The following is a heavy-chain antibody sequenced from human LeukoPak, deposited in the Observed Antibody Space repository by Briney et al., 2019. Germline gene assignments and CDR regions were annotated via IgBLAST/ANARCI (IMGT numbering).Heavy chain of an antibody. Sequence: SETLSLTCAVSGYSISSGYYWGWIRQPPGKGLEWIGSIYYSGSTYYNPSLKSRVTVSVDTSKNQFSLKLSSVTAADTAVYYCARHRVMVTYLGWADYWGQGTLVTVSS. J-gene: IGHJ4*02. V-gene: IGHV4-38-2*01. CDR1: GYSISSGYY. D-gene: IGHD2-8*01. CDR2: IYYSGST. CDR3: ARHRVMVTYLGWADY.